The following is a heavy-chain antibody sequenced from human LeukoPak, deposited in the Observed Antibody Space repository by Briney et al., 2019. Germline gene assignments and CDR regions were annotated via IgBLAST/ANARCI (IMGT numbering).Heavy chain of an antibody. V-gene: IGHV4-61*02. CDR2: IYTSGST. Sequence: SETLSLTCTVSRGSISSGSYYWSWTRQPAGKGLEWIGRIYTSGSTNYNPSLKSRVTISVDTSKNQFSLKLSSVTAADTAVYYCARGPHSSSLRNWFDPWGQGTLVTVSS. CDR1: RGSISSGSYY. D-gene: IGHD6-6*01. CDR3: ARGPHSSSLRNWFDP. J-gene: IGHJ5*02.